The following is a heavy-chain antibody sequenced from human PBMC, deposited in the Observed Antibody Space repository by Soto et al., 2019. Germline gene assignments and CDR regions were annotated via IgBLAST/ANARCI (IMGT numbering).Heavy chain of an antibody. V-gene: IGHV3-73*02. D-gene: IGHD2-21*02. CDR3: TRLYCGGDCDFDS. J-gene: IGHJ4*02. Sequence: EVQLVESGGGLVQPGGSLKLSCAASGFTFSGSAMHWVRQASGKGLEWVGRIRDKANSYATAYTASVKGRFTISRDDSKNTAYLQTNSLNSEDTAVYYCTRLYCGGDCDFDSWGQGTLVTVSS. CDR2: IRDKANSYAT. CDR1: GFTFSGSA.